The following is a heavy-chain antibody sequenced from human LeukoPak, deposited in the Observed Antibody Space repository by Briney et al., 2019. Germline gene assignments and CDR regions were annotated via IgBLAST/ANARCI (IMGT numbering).Heavy chain of an antibody. D-gene: IGHD2-8*02. CDR2: IFYTGIT. CDR3: ARDRGGRTAYASGDFDY. J-gene: IGHJ4*02. Sequence: PSETLSLTCAVSSLSISSGYYWDWIRQPPGKGLEWIGTIFYTGITYYNPSLKSRVTMSVDTSKNQFSLKLSSVTAADTAVYYCARDRGGRTAYASGDFDYWGQGTLVTVSP. V-gene: IGHV4-38-2*02. CDR1: SLSISSGYY.